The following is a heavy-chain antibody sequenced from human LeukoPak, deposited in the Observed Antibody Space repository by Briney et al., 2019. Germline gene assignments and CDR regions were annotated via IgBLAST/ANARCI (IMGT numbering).Heavy chain of an antibody. CDR2: IYSGGST. V-gene: IGHV3-66*01. CDR1: GFTFSSNY. Sequence: PGGSLRLSCAASGFTFSSNYMSWVRQAPGKGLEWVSVIYSGGSTYYADSVKGRFTISRDNSKNTLYLQMNSLRAEDTAVYYCARDLRGYYYDSSGYYDYWGQGTLVTVSS. J-gene: IGHJ4*02. D-gene: IGHD3-22*01. CDR3: ARDLRGYYYDSSGYYDY.